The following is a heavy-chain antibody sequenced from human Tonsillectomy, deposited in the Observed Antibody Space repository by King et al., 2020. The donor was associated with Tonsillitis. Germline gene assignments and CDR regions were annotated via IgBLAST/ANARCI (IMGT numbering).Heavy chain of an antibody. J-gene: IGHJ3*02. CDR2: INSDGSST. D-gene: IGHD6-19*01. CDR1: GFTFSSYW. CDR3: ARGGGSGWPNDAFDI. V-gene: IGHV3-74*01. Sequence: VQLVESGGGLVQPGGSLRLSCAASGFTFSSYWMHWVRQAPGKGLVWVSRINSDGSSTNYADSEKGRFTISRDNAKNTLYLQMNSLRAEDTAVYYCARGGGSGWPNDAFDIWGQGTMVTVSS.